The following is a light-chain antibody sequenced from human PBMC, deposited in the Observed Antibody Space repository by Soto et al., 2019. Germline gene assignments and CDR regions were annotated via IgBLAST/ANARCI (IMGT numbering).Light chain of an antibody. CDR1: QSISTY. Sequence: DIQMTQSPSSLSASVGDRVTISSLASQSISTYLNWYQQKPGKAPRLLIYAASSVQTGVPPRFSGSGSGTDFTLTISSLRPEDIATYFCQKSNSAPPWTFGQGTKVDIK. CDR3: QKSNSAPPWT. CDR2: AAS. V-gene: IGKV1-39*01. J-gene: IGKJ1*01.